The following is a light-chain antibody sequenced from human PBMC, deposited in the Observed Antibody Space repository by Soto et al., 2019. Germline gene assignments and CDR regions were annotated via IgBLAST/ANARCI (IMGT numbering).Light chain of an antibody. CDR2: DVS. J-gene: IGLJ1*01. Sequence: QSALTQPRSVSGSPGQSVTISCTGTISDVGGYNYVAWYQQHPGKAPKLMIYDVSKRSSGVPDRFSGSKSGNTASLTISGLQAEDEADYYCCSYAGSYKGYVFGTGTKLTV. CDR3: CSYAGSYKGYV. CDR1: ISDVGGYNY. V-gene: IGLV2-11*01.